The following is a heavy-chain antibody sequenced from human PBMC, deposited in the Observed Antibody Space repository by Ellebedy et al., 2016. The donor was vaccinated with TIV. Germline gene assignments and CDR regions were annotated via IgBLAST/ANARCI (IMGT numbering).Heavy chain of an antibody. D-gene: IGHD4-17*01. CDR2: ISGSGGST. Sequence: GESLKISXAASGFTFSSHALHWVRQAPGKGLEWVSAISGSGGSTYYADSVKGRFTISRDNSKNTLYLQMNSLRAEDTAVYYCAKDLNDYGVYGSFDYWGQGTLVTVSS. J-gene: IGHJ4*02. CDR3: AKDLNDYGVYGSFDY. V-gene: IGHV3-23*01. CDR1: GFTFSSHA.